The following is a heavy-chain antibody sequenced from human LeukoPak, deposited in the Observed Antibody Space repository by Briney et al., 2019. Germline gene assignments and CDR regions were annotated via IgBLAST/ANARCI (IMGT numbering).Heavy chain of an antibody. Sequence: ASVTVSCKASGYTFTSYYMHWVRQAPGQGLVWMGIINPSGGSPIYAQKFQGRVTMTRDTSTSTVYMELSSLRSEDTAVYYWARDSGVVITLAIEFDYWGQGTLVTVSA. J-gene: IGHJ4*02. V-gene: IGHV1-46*03. D-gene: IGHD3-3*01. CDR2: INPSGGSP. CDR1: GYTFTSYY. CDR3: ARDSGVVITLAIEFDY.